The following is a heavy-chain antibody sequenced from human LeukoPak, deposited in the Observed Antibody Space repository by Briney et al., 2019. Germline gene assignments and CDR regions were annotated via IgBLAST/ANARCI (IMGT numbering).Heavy chain of an antibody. CDR1: GYTFTAYY. CDR3: ATVVLYSGYYFDY. CDR2: FDPEDGAT. D-gene: IGHD5-12*01. J-gene: IGHJ4*02. Sequence: ASVKVSCKASGYTFTAYYMHWVRQAPGKGLEWMGGFDPEDGATIYAQKFQGRVTMTEDTSTDTAYMELSSLRSEDTAVYYCATVVLYSGYYFDYWGQGTLVTVSS. V-gene: IGHV1-24*01.